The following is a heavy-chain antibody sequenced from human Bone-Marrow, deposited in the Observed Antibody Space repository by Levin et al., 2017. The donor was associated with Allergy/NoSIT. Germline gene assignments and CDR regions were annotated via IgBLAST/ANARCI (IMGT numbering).Heavy chain of an antibody. CDR3: AAQKSRIQRGNDYYMDV. D-gene: IGHD2-15*01. J-gene: IGHJ6*03. V-gene: IGHV3-66*02. CDR1: GFTVISNY. Sequence: GGSLRLSCEASGFTVISNYMNWVRQAPGKGLEWVSVIYTGGSIYYADSVRGRFTISRDDSRNTLYLQMSSLTAEDTAVYFCAAQKSRIQRGNDYYMDVWGKGTTVTVSS. CDR2: IYTGGSI.